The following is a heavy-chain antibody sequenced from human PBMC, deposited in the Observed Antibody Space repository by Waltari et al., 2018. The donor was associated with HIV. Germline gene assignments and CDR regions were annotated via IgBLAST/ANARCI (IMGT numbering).Heavy chain of an antibody. V-gene: IGHV3-48*02. CDR3: ARDSRIYSYGFDI. Sequence: EVQLVESGGGLVQPGGSLRLSCAASGFTFSSYNMNWVRQAPGRGLEWISYISSGSGTMSFADSVKGRFTISRDNAKNSLYLQVNSLRDEDTAVYYCARDSRIYSYGFDIWGQGTTVTVSS. D-gene: IGHD4-4*01. J-gene: IGHJ3*02. CDR2: ISSGSGTM. CDR1: GFTFSSYN.